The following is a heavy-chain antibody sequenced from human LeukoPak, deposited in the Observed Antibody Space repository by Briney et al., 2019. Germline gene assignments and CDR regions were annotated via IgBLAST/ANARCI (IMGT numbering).Heavy chain of an antibody. J-gene: IGHJ6*02. V-gene: IGHV4-39*01. D-gene: IGHD3-10*01. CDR2: IYYSGST. CDR1: GGSTSSSSYY. CDR3: ARRPITVYGMDV. Sequence: PSETLSLTCTVSGGSTSSSSYYWGWIRQPPGKGLEWIGSIYYSGSTYYNPSLKSRVTISVDTSKNQFSLKLSSVTAADTAVYYCARRPITVYGMDVWGQGTTVTVSS.